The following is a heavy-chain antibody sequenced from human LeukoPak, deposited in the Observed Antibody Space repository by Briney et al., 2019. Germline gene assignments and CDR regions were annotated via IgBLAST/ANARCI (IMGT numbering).Heavy chain of an antibody. CDR3: ARDQSSRSGFDY. CDR2: IIPIFGTA. D-gene: IGHD1-26*01. Sequence: SVKVSCKASGGTFSSYAISWVRQAPGQGLEWMGGIIPIFGTANYAQKFQGRVTITADKSTSTAYMELSSLRSEDTAVYYCARDQSSRSGFDYWGQGTLVTVSS. V-gene: IGHV1-69*06. J-gene: IGHJ4*02. CDR1: GGTFSSYA.